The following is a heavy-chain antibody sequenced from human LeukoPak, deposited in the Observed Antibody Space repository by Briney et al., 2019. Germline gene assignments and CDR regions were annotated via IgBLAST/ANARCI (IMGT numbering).Heavy chain of an antibody. D-gene: IGHD3-16*02. V-gene: IGHV6-1*01. CDR2: TYYRSKWYN. Sequence: SQTLSLTCAISGDSVSSNSAAWSWIRQSPSRGLEWLGRTYYRSKWYNDYAVSVKSRITINPDTSKNQFSLQLNSVTPEDTAVYYCARALGFIANWFDPWGQGTLVTVSS. CDR1: GDSVSSNSAA. CDR3: ARALGFIANWFDP. J-gene: IGHJ5*02.